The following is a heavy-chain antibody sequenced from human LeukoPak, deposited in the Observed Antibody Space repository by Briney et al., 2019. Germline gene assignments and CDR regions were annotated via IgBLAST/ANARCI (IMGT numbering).Heavy chain of an antibody. CDR2: INHSGST. CDR1: GGSFSGYY. J-gene: IGHJ4*02. D-gene: IGHD6-13*01. V-gene: IGHV4-34*01. CDR3: ARRRLAAAGQTLFDY. Sequence: PSETLSLTCAVYGGSFSGYYWSWIRQPPGKGLEWIGEINHSGSTNYNPSLKSRVTISVDTSKNQFSLKLSSVTAADTAVYYCARRRLAAAGQTLFDYWGQGTLVTVSS.